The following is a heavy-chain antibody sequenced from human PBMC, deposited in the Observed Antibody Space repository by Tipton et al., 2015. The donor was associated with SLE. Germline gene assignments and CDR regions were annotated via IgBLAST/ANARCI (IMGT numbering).Heavy chain of an antibody. J-gene: IGHJ2*01. V-gene: IGHV4-61*02. CDR3: ARKGWFFDL. CDR2: IYTSGST. CDR1: GGSVSSSSKY. Sequence: TLSLTCTVSGGSVSSSSKYRAWIRQPPGKGLEWIGRIYTSGSTNYNPSLKSRVTISFDTSENQFFLKMTSVTAADTAVYYCARKGWFFDLWGRGTLVTVSS.